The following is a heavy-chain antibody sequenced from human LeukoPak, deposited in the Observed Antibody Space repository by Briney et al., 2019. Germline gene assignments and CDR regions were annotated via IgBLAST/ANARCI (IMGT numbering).Heavy chain of an antibody. CDR1: GYTFTNYG. D-gene: IGHD1-26*01. CDR2: ISAYNGYT. CDR3: ARAVSGSLYGDFDF. Sequence: GASVKVSCKTSGYTFTNYGVSWVRQAPGQGLEWMGWISAYNGYTNYAQKLQVRVTMTTDTSTSTSYMELRSLRSDDTAVYYCARAVSGSLYGDFDFWGQGTLVTVSS. J-gene: IGHJ4*02. V-gene: IGHV1-18*01.